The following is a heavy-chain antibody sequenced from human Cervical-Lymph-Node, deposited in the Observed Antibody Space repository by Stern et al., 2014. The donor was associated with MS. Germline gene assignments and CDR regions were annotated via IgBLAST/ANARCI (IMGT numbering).Heavy chain of an antibody. V-gene: IGHV5-51*01. CDR2: MEPNDSSTRDDI. J-gene: IGHJ6*02. D-gene: IGHD3-10*02. CDR1: GYTFTNYW. CDR3: ARRGDGGVRGYYGLDV. Sequence: EMQLVESGAEVKKSGASLKISCKGSGYTFTNYWIGWVRQLPGQGLEWMGIMEPNDSSTRDDIRYSPSFQGQVTISADKSISAAYLQWSSLKASDSAMYFCARRGDGGVRGYYGLDVWGQGTTVTVSS.